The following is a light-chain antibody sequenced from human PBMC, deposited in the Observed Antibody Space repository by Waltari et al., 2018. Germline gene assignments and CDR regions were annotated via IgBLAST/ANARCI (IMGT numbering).Light chain of an antibody. CDR3: HQYNTLPLT. V-gene: IGKV1-5*03. CDR1: ESVKNN. CDR2: KAS. Sequence: DVQLTHSPSTLSASVGDRVTITCRASESVKNNLAWYQHQPGKAPKVLVHKASRLESGVPSRFSGSGHGTEFTLTISSLEPDDFATYYCHQYNTLPLTFGGGTKVEIK. J-gene: IGKJ4*01.